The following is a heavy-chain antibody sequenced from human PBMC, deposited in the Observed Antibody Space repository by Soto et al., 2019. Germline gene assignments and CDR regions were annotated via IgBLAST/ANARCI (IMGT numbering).Heavy chain of an antibody. CDR2: SNPSGGST. J-gene: IGHJ6*02. Sequence: QVQLVQSWAEVKKPGASVKVSCKASGYTFTSYYMHWVPQPPGQGLARMGISNPSGGSTSYAQKFQGRVTMTRDTSTSTVYMELSSLRSEDTAVYYCARDMVGSSPNSHYYYGMDVWGQGTTVTVSS. CDR1: GYTFTSYY. CDR3: ARDMVGSSPNSHYYYGMDV. D-gene: IGHD6-6*01. V-gene: IGHV1-46*01.